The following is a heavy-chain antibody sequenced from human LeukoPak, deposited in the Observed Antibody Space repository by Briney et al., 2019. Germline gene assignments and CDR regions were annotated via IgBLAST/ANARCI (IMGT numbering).Heavy chain of an antibody. CDR1: GFTFSYNE. Sequence: GGSLRLSCVVSGFTFSYNEMHWVRQAPGKGLEWVGRIKSKTDGGTTDYAAPVKGRFTISRDDSKNTLYLQMNSLRAEDTAVYYCARDFRAYCGGDCYPTTQNWFDPWGQGTLVTVSS. J-gene: IGHJ5*02. V-gene: IGHV3-15*01. D-gene: IGHD2-21*02. CDR3: ARDFRAYCGGDCYPTTQNWFDP. CDR2: IKSKTDGGTT.